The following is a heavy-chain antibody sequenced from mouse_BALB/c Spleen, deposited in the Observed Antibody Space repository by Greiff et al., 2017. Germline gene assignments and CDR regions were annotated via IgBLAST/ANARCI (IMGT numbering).Heavy chain of an antibody. CDR1: GYAFTNYL. D-gene: IGHD1-1*01. CDR2: INPGSGGT. CDR3: ARESSYGFAY. J-gene: IGHJ3*01. Sequence: LQESGAELVRPGTSVKVSCKASGYAFTNYLIEWVKQRPGQGLEWIGVINPGSGGTNYNEKFKGKATLTADKSSSTAYMQLSSLTSDDSAVYFCARESSYGFAYWGQGTLVTVSA. V-gene: IGHV1-54*01.